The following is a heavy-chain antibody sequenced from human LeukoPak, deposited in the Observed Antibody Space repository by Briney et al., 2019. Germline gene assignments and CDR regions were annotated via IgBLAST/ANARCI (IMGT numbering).Heavy chain of an antibody. CDR3: ARALIYCSSTSCYGNYYYYGMDV. CDR1: GGSISSSHW. J-gene: IGHJ6*02. D-gene: IGHD2-2*01. CDR2: IYHSGST. V-gene: IGHV4-4*02. Sequence: SETLSLTCAVSGGSISSSHWWSWVRQFPGKGLEWIGEIYHSGSTNYNPSLKSRVTISVDKSKNQFSLKLSSVTAADTAVYYCARALIYCSSTSCYGNYYYYGMDVWGQGTTVTVSS.